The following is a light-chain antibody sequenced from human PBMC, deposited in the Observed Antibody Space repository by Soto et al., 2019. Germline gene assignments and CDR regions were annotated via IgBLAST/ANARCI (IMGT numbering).Light chain of an antibody. J-gene: IGLJ1*01. CDR1: SRDVGAYNY. Sequence: QSVLTQPASVSGSPVQSITISCTGTSRDVGAYNYVSWYQQHPGKAPKLMVYDVTNRPSGVSDRFSGSKSGNTASLTISGLQAEDKADYFCSSHSNITPYVFGTGTKVTVL. V-gene: IGLV2-14*01. CDR2: DVT. CDR3: SSHSNITPYV.